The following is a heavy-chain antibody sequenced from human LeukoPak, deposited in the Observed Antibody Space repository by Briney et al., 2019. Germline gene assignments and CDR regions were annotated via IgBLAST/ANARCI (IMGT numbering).Heavy chain of an antibody. J-gene: IGHJ4*02. Sequence: GGSLRLSCAASGFTFGSYAMSWVRQAPGKGLEWVSAISGSGGSTYYADSVKGRFTISRDNSKNTLYLQMNSLRAEDTAVYYCAKSLGGYDGVDYWGQGTLVTVSS. CDR3: AKSLGGYDGVDY. D-gene: IGHD5-12*01. CDR2: ISGSGGST. CDR1: GFTFGSYA. V-gene: IGHV3-23*01.